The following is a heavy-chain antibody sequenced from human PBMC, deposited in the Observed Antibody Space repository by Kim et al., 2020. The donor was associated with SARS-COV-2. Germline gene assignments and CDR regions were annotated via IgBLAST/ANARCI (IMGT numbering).Heavy chain of an antibody. Sequence: ASVKVSCKASGYSFSNFAIVWVRQAPGQGLEWVGWISTYNNNTNYVQNLQDRVTMTTDTYTNTVYMELRSLRSDDTAVYYCARHIQTATAFDYWGQGTLV. J-gene: IGHJ4*02. D-gene: IGHD6-13*01. CDR3: ARHIQTATAFDY. CDR2: ISTYNNNT. CDR1: GYSFSNFA. V-gene: IGHV1-18*01.